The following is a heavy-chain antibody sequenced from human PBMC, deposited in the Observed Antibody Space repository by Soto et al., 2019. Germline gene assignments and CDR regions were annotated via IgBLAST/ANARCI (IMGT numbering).Heavy chain of an antibody. J-gene: IGHJ5*02. CDR1: GGSISSYY. V-gene: IGHV4-59*12. CDR3: ARDYNSNWFAH. CDR2: IYYSGST. D-gene: IGHD3-22*01. Sequence: SETLSLTCTVSGGSISSYYWSWIRQPPGKGLEWIGYIYYSGSTSYNPSLKSRVTISVDTSKNQFSLKLSSVTAADTAVYYCARDYNSNWFAHWGRGTLVTVSS.